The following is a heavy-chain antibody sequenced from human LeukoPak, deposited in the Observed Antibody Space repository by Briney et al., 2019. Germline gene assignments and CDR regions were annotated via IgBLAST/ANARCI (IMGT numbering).Heavy chain of an antibody. CDR3: ARDGRYYDILTGYTRIPFDY. D-gene: IGHD3-9*01. CDR2: IYSGGST. V-gene: IGHV3-66*01. Sequence: GSLRLSCAASGFTVSSNYMSWVRQAPGKGLEWVSVIYSGGSTYYADSVKGRFTISRDNSKNTLYLQMNSLRAEDTAVYYCARDGRYYDILTGYTRIPFDYWGQGTLVTVSS. J-gene: IGHJ4*02. CDR1: GFTVSSNY.